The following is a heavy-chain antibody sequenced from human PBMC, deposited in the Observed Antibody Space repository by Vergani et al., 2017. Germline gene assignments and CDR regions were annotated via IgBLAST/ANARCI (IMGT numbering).Heavy chain of an antibody. V-gene: IGHV3-30*02. CDR3: AKHFRGWGIDY. D-gene: IGHD3-16*01. CDR2: IQFDGSNQ. Sequence: QVQLVESGGGVVQRGGSLRLSCATSRFTLSNCDMQWIRQGPGKGLEFVAFIQFDGSNQYYADSVKGRFTLSRDFSKNTLYLQMNSLRTDDTATYYCAKHFRGWGIDYWGQGTQVIVSS. CDR1: RFTLSNCD. J-gene: IGHJ4*02.